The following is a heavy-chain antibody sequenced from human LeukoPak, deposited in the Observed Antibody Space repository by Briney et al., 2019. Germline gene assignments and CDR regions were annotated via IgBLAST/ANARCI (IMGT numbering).Heavy chain of an antibody. D-gene: IGHD4-11*01. CDR2: MNPRTGFA. J-gene: IGHJ6*04. CDR1: GGTFSSYA. V-gene: IGHV1-8*02. CDR3: ARGGIRDSNNVNYLYMDV. Sequence: ASVKVSCKASGGTFSSYAISWVRQAPGQGLEWMGWMNPRTGFAGYAQKFQDRVNMTRNTFITTAYMELTSPRSEDTAVYFCARGGIRDSNNVNYLYMDVWGKGTTVIVSS.